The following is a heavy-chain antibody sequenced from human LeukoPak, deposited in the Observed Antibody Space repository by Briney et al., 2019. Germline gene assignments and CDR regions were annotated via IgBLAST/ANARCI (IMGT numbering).Heavy chain of an antibody. J-gene: IGHJ4*02. Sequence: GASVKVSCKASGYTFTGYYMHWVRQAPGQGLEWMGWINPKSGDTNYAQTFQGRVTMTRDTSTNTAYMELSSLRSDDTAVYYCARGGVGDSGSYPYWGQGALVIVSS. CDR2: INPKSGDT. CDR1: GYTFTGYY. D-gene: IGHD3-10*01. CDR3: ARGGVGDSGSYPY. V-gene: IGHV1-2*02.